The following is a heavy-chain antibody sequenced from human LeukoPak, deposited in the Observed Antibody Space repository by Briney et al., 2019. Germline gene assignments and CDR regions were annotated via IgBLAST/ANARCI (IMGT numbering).Heavy chain of an antibody. CDR3: ARARGCSGGSCYSELAYYYYGMDV. J-gene: IGHJ6*02. CDR2: IIPIFGTA. Sequence: GSSVKGSCKASGGTFSSYAISWVRQAPGQGLEWMGGIIPIFGTANYAQKFQGRVTITADESTSTAYMELSSLRSEDTAVYYCARARGCSGGSCYSELAYYYYGMDVWGQGTTVTVSS. D-gene: IGHD2-15*01. V-gene: IGHV1-69*01. CDR1: GGTFSSYA.